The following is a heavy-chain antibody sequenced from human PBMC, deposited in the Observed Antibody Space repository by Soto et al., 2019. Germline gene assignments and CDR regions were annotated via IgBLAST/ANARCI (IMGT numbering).Heavy chain of an antibody. J-gene: IGHJ4*02. CDR1: GYTFTSYY. CDR3: ARGPYYYDSSGPLKFDY. D-gene: IGHD3-22*01. V-gene: IGHV1-18*04. CDR2: INANNGNT. Sequence: ASVKVSCKASGYTFTSYYIHWVRQAPGQGLEWMGWINANNGNTDYVQKIQGRVTMTTDTSTSTAYMELRSLRSDDTAVYYCARGPYYYDSSGPLKFDYWGQGTLVTVSS.